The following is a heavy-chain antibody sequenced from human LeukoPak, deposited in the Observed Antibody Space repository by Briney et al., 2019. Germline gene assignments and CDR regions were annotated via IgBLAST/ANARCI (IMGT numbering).Heavy chain of an antibody. CDR1: GGTFSSYA. CDR2: IIPILDII. D-gene: IGHD6-13*01. Sequence: SVKVSCKASGGTFSSYAISWVRQAPGQGLEWMGRIIPILDIINHAQKFQGRVTITADKSTSTAYMELSSLRSEDTAVYYCAREEAYGDISNWGQGTLVTVSS. V-gene: IGHV1-69*04. CDR3: AREEAYGDISN. J-gene: IGHJ4*02.